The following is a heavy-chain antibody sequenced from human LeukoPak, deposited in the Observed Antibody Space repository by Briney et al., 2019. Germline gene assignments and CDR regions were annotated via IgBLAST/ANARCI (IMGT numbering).Heavy chain of an antibody. V-gene: IGHV3-21*01. Sequence: PAGTLRLTCAASGFTFSSYSMNWIRQAPGKGLEWVSSINSSSSSYIYYADSVKGRFTISRDNAKNSLYLQMNSLRAEDTAVYYCARGDPRGIVVVVATDYWGQGTLVTVSS. CDR2: INSSSSSYI. J-gene: IGHJ4*02. D-gene: IGHD2-15*01. CDR3: ARGDPRGIVVVVATDY. CDR1: GFTFSSYS.